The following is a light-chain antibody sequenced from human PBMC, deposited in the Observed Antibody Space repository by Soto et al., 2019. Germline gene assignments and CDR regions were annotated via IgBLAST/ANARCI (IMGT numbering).Light chain of an antibody. CDR1: QRVSSRY. J-gene: IGKJ1*01. Sequence: EIVLTQSPGTLSLSPGERATISCRASQRVSSRYFAWFQQRPGQVPGLLIFGSSSRAPGIPDRFSGSGSETDFTLTLSRLEPEDFGVYYCQQYYHSPRTFGQGSKVEIK. CDR3: QQYYHSPRT. CDR2: GSS. V-gene: IGKV3-20*01.